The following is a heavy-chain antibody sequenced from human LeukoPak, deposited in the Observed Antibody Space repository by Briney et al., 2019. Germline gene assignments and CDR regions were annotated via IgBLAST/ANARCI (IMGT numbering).Heavy chain of an antibody. D-gene: IGHD1-26*01. CDR1: GFTFSSYG. CDR2: IYSGGST. CDR3: ARAGRVGATRYFDY. Sequence: GGSLRLSCAASGFTFSSYGMHWVRQAPGKGLEWVSVIYSGGSTYYADSVKGRFTISRDNSKNTLYLQMNSLRAEDTAVYYCARAGRVGATRYFDYWGQGTLVTVSS. V-gene: IGHV3-66*01. J-gene: IGHJ4*02.